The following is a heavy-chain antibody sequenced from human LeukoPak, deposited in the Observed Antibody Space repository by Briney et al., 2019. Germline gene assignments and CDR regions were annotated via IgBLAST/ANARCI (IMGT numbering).Heavy chain of an antibody. J-gene: IGHJ2*01. V-gene: IGHV3-53*01. CDR3: ARLVDTAMVYWYFDL. D-gene: IGHD5-18*01. Sequence: GGSLRLSRAASGFTVSSNYMSWVRQAPGKGLEWVSVIYSGGSTYYADSVKGRFTISRDNSKNTLYLQMNSLRAEDTAVYYCARLVDTAMVYWYFDLWGRGTLVTVSS. CDR2: IYSGGST. CDR1: GFTVSSNY.